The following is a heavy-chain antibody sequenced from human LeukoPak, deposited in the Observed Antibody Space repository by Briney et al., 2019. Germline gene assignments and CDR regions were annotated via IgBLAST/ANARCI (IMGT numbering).Heavy chain of an antibody. CDR2: ISPDGSDT. D-gene: IGHD6-13*01. CDR3: ARLTSSWSFDY. J-gene: IGHJ4*02. CDR1: GYIFTNYW. V-gene: IGHV5-51*01. Sequence: GESLKISCEASGYIFTNYWIGWVRQTPGKGLEWMWIISPDGSDTSYSPSFQGQVTISADKSITTAYLQWSSLKASDTAMYYCARLTSSWSFDYWGQGTLVTVSS.